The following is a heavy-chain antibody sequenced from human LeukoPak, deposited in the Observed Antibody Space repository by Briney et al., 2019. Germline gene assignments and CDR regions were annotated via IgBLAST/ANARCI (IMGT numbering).Heavy chain of an antibody. D-gene: IGHD6-13*01. J-gene: IGHJ4*02. CDR3: ARSSSWYSPGFDY. CDR2: IYYSGST. CDR1: GGSISSRSYY. V-gene: IGHV4-39*07. Sequence: SETLSLTCTVSGGSISSRSYYWGWIRQPPGKGLEWIGTIYYSGSTYYNPSLKSRVTISVDTSKNQFSLKLTSVTAADTAVYYCARSSSWYSPGFDYWGQGTLVTVSS.